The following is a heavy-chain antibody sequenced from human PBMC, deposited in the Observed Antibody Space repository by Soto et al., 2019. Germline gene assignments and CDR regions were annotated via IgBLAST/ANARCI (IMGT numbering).Heavy chain of an antibody. Sequence: ASVKVCCKASGYTFTGYYMHWVRQAPGQGLEWMGWINPNSGGTNYAQKFQGWVTMTRDTSISTAYMELSRLRSDDTAVYYCARAREYSSSSGAFYIWGQGTMVTVSS. J-gene: IGHJ3*02. CDR2: INPNSGGT. CDR1: GYTFTGYY. D-gene: IGHD6-13*01. CDR3: ARAREYSSSSGAFYI. V-gene: IGHV1-2*04.